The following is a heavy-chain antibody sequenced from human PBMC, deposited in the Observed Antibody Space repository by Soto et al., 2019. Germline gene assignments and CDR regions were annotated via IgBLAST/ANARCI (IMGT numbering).Heavy chain of an antibody. Sequence: QVQLVQSGAEVKKPGSSVKVSCKASGGTFSSYAISWVRQAPGQGLEWMGGIIPISETTNYAQKFQGRVTITADEPKSTAYMELSSLRSEDTAVYYCARSQGSRTSLEIYYYYYYGMDVWGQGTTVTVSS. J-gene: IGHJ6*02. CDR1: GGTFSSYA. CDR2: IIPISETT. D-gene: IGHD2-2*01. V-gene: IGHV1-69*01. CDR3: ARSQGSRTSLEIYYYYYYGMDV.